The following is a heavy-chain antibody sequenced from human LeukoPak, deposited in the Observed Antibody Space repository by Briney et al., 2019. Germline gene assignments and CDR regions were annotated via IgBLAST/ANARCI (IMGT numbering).Heavy chain of an antibody. Sequence: PSETLSLTCTVSGGSMSNYYWSWIRQPPEKGLEWIGYMFYTGSGKYNPSLKSRVTISVDTSKRQISLKLTSVTAADTAVYYCATNLPGYSYGYWVAWGQGTLVTVSS. CDR3: ATNLPGYSYGYWVA. J-gene: IGHJ5*02. CDR2: MFYTGSG. D-gene: IGHD5-18*01. V-gene: IGHV4-59*01. CDR1: GGSMSNYY.